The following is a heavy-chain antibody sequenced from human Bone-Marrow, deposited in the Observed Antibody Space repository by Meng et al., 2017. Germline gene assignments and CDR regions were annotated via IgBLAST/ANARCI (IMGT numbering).Heavy chain of an antibody. V-gene: IGHV5-51*01. J-gene: IGHJ3*02. D-gene: IGHD5-12*01. CDR3: ARPLRGIVATFDFDAFDI. Sequence: KVSCKGSGYSFTSYCIGWVRQMPGKGLEWMGIIYPGDSDTRYSPSFQGQVTISADKSISTAYLQWSSLKASDTAMYYCARPLRGIVATFDFDAFDIWGQGTMVTVSS. CDR1: GYSFTSYC. CDR2: IYPGDSDT.